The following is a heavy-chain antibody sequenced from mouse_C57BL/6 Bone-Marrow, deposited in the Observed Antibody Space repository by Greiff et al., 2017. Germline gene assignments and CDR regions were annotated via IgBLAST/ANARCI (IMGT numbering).Heavy chain of an antibody. V-gene: IGHV1-52*01. CDR3: ARGYFAYYAMEY. CDR2: IDPSDSET. J-gene: IGHJ4*01. CDR1: GYTFTSYW. Sequence: LQQPGAELVRPGSSVKLSCKASGYTFTSYWMHWVKQRPIQGLEWIGNIDPSDSETHYHHKFKDKATLTVDTSSRTAYMQLSILTSEDSAFYYCARGYFAYYAMEYWGQGTSVTVST. D-gene: IGHD2-3*01.